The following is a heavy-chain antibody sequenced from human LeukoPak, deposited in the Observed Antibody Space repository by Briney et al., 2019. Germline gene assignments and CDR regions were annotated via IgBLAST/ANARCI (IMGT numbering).Heavy chain of an antibody. D-gene: IGHD3-3*01. V-gene: IGHV3-53*01. J-gene: IGHJ4*02. CDR3: ARDWSHRCFDY. Sequence: GGSLRLSCAASGFTFSNYWMIWVRQAPGKGLEWVSVIYAGGSTYYADSVKGRFTISRDNSKNTLYLQMNSLRAEDTAVYYCARDWSHRCFDYWGQGTLVTVSS. CDR2: IYAGGST. CDR1: GFTFSNYW.